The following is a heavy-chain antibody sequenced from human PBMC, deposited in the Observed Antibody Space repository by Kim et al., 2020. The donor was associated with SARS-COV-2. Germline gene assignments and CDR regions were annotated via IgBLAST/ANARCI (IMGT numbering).Heavy chain of an antibody. V-gene: IGHV4-39*01. CDR2: IYYSGST. CDR1: GGSISSSSYY. CDR3: ARQRITMIVVVITSNWFDP. Sequence: SETLSLTCTVSGGSISSSSYYWGWIRQPPGKGLEWIGSIYYSGSTYHNPSLKSRVTISVDTSKNQFSLKLSSVTTADTAVYYCARQRITMIVVVITSNWFDPWGQGTLVTVSS. D-gene: IGHD3-22*01. J-gene: IGHJ5*02.